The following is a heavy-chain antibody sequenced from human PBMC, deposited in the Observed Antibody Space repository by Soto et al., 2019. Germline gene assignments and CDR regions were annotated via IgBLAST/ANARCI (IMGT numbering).Heavy chain of an antibody. Sequence: PGVSPKISCKASGYDFARTWIGWVRQLPGKGLDWLVIIYPPNPETRYRPSFRGQVTFTVYMSISTAYLQWSSLKISDFAIYYCARLVGAYDSYFDHWGQGTQVTVSS. V-gene: IGHV5-51*01. J-gene: IGHJ4*02. CDR2: IYPPNPET. CDR1: GYDFARTW. CDR3: ARLVGAYDSYFDH. D-gene: IGHD5-12*01.